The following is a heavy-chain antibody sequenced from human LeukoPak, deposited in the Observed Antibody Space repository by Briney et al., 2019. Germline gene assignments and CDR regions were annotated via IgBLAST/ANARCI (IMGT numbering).Heavy chain of an antibody. CDR1: GFTFSSYG. CDR3: AREGIAAGGDY. Sequence: GGSLRLSCAASGFTFSSYGMHWVRQAPGKGLEWVAVIWYDGSNKYYADSVKGRFTISRDNSKNTLYLHMNSLRAEDTAVYYCAREGIAAGGDYWGQGTLVTVSP. CDR2: IWYDGSNK. J-gene: IGHJ4*02. V-gene: IGHV3-33*01. D-gene: IGHD6-13*01.